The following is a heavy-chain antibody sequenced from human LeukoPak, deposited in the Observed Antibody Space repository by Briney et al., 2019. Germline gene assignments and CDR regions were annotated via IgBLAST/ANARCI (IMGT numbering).Heavy chain of an antibody. Sequence: SGESLRLSCAASGFSFISYGMHWVRQAPGKGLEWVGVISDDGRSKDYADSVKGRFTISRDNSKETLYLQMNSLRAEDTAVYYCAKRPSDFGDYVTYFDYWGQGTLVTVSS. CDR3: AKRPSDFGDYVTYFDY. V-gene: IGHV3-30*18. J-gene: IGHJ4*02. D-gene: IGHD4-17*01. CDR2: ISDDGRSK. CDR1: GFSFISYG.